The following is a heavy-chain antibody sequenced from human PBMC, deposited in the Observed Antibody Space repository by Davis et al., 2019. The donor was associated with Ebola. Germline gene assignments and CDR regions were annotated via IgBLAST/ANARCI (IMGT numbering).Heavy chain of an antibody. D-gene: IGHD2-2*01. CDR3: ANIGSSTSKGPSDY. J-gene: IGHJ4*02. CDR2: ISASGGFT. Sequence: GGPLRPPCLGPGSAFRNIGMSWVRQLPGKVLEWVSVISASGGFTYTPDTAKGRFSISRDNSKNTLYLQMNSLRVEDTAVYYCANIGSSTSKGPSDYWGQGTLVTVSS. CDR1: GSAFRNIG. V-gene: IGHV3-23*01.